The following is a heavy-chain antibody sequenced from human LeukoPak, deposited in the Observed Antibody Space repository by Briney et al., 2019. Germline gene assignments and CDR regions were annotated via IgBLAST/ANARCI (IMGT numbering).Heavy chain of an antibody. CDR2: ISYDGSNK. V-gene: IGHV3-30-3*01. D-gene: IGHD2-8*01. CDR1: GFTFSSYA. J-gene: IGHJ4*02. Sequence: KAGGSLRLSCAASGFTFSSYAMHWVRQAPGKGLEWVAVISYDGSNKYYADSVKGRFTISRDNAKNSLYLQMNSLRAEDTALYYCAKASPPADCTNGVCYTAFDYWGQGTLVTVSS. CDR3: AKASPPADCTNGVCYTAFDY.